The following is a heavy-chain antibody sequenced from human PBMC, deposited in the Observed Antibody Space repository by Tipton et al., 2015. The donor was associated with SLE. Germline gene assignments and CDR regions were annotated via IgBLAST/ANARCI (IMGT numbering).Heavy chain of an antibody. CDR1: GGSISSSSYY. CDR3: ARPGIAVAGPGWFDP. V-gene: IGHV4-39*07. CDR2: IYYSGST. D-gene: IGHD6-19*01. Sequence: TLSLTCTVSGGSISSSSYYWGWIRQPPGKGLEWIGSIYYSGSTYYNPSLKSRVTISVDTSKNQFSLKLSSVTAADTAVYYCARPGIAVAGPGWFDPWGQGTLVTVSS. J-gene: IGHJ5*02.